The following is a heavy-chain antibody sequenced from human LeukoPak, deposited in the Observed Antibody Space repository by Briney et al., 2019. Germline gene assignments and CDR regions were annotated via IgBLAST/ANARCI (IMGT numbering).Heavy chain of an antibody. CDR3: ARGPAAAIDY. V-gene: IGHV3-48*02. D-gene: IGHD2-2*01. Sequence: PGGPLRLSCAASGFTFTTYTMNWVRQAPGKGLEWLSYISISGVTKYYADSVKGRFTISRDNAESSLYLQMNSLRDEDSAVYYCARGPAAAIDYWGQGTLVTVSS. CDR1: GFTFTTYT. CDR2: ISISGVTK. J-gene: IGHJ4*02.